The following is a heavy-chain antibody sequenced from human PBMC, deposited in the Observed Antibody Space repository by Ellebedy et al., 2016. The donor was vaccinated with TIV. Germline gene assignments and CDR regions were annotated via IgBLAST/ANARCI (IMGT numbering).Heavy chain of an antibody. CDR3: AKEHSTGFTSGWHHNAFDM. J-gene: IGHJ3*02. V-gene: IGHV3-43D*03. CDR1: GFTFHDYA. Sequence: PGGSLRLSCSASGFTFHDYAMHWVRLGPGKGLEWVSLIGWDGGRTDYADSVKGRFTISRDNSENSLYLQMNSLRLEDTALYYCAKEHSTGFTSGWHHNAFDMWGQGTMVTVSS. CDR2: IGWDGGRT. D-gene: IGHD6-19*01.